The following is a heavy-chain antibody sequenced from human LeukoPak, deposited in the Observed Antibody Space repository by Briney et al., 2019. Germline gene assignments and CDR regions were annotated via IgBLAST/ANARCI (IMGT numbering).Heavy chain of an antibody. CDR2: IYYSGST. CDR1: GGSINTYY. J-gene: IGHJ6*03. Sequence: SETLSLTCTVSGGSINTYYWSWLRQPPGKGLEWIGYIYYSGSTNYNPSLKSRVTISLDTSKNQFSLKLSSVTAADTAVYYCARGDGYNSYYYYMDVWGKGTTVTVSS. CDR3: ARGDGYNSYYYYMDV. V-gene: IGHV4-59*01. D-gene: IGHD5-24*01.